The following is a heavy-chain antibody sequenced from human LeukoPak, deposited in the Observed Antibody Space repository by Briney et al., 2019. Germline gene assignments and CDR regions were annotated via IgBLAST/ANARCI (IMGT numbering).Heavy chain of an antibody. Sequence: SETLSLTCTVSGGSVTSGPYYWTWIRQPPGKGLEWIGYIYYSGSTNYNPSLKSRVTVSVDTSKNQFSLKLSSVTAADTAVYYCGRSISGYYFDYRGQGTLVTVSS. CDR2: IYYSGST. D-gene: IGHD2-21*01. CDR1: GGSVTSGPYY. CDR3: GRSISGYYFDY. V-gene: IGHV4-61*01. J-gene: IGHJ4*02.